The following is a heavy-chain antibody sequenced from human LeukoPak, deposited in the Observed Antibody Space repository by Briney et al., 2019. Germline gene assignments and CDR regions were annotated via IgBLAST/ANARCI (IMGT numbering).Heavy chain of an antibody. CDR3: ARHCSGGTCPFDY. J-gene: IGHJ4*02. Sequence: GGSLRLSCATSGVTFSTIYMSWVRQAPGKGLEWVPVIFDGGTTYYADSVKGRFTISRDTSTKTLNLQMDSLRAEDTAVYYCARHCSGGTCPFDYWGQGTLVTVSS. V-gene: IGHV3-66*04. CDR2: IFDGGTT. D-gene: IGHD2-15*01. CDR1: GVTFSTIY.